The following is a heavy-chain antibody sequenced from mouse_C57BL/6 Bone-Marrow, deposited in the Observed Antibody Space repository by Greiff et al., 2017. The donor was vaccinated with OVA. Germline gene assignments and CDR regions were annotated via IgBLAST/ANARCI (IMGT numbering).Heavy chain of an antibody. J-gene: IGHJ2*01. CDR1: GYTFTSYG. Sequence: VKLVESGAELARPGASVKLSCKASGYTFTSYGISWVKQRTGQGLEWIGEIYPRSGNTYYNEKFKGKATLTADKSSSTAYMELRSLTSEDSAVYFCASPSLLGLAYWGQGTTLTVSS. CDR3: ASPSLLGLAY. CDR2: IYPRSGNT. D-gene: IGHD2-1*01. V-gene: IGHV1-81*01.